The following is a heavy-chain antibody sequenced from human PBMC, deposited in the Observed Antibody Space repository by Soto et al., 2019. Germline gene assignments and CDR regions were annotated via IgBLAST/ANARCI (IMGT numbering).Heavy chain of an antibody. Sequence: ASVKVSCKASGYTFTSYDINWVRQATGQGLEWMGWMNPNSGNTGYAQKFQGRVTMTRNTSISTAYMELSSLRSEDTAVYYCARLQKLELDNWFDPWGQGTLVTVSS. CDR2: MNPNSGNT. V-gene: IGHV1-8*01. J-gene: IGHJ5*02. CDR1: GYTFTSYD. CDR3: ARLQKLELDNWFDP. D-gene: IGHD1-7*01.